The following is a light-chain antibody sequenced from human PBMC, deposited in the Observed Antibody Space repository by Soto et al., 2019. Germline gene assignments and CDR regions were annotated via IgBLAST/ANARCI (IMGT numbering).Light chain of an antibody. J-gene: IGKJ5*01. Sequence: IQMTQSPSSLPASVGDTVTITCRASQSIGKHLNWYQQKPGKAPKFLIYSVSSLQSGVPSRFSGSGSGTDFTLTINSLQPEDFATYYCQQGYSSAITFGQGTRLEIK. CDR2: SVS. CDR3: QQGYSSAIT. V-gene: IGKV1-39*01. CDR1: QSIGKH.